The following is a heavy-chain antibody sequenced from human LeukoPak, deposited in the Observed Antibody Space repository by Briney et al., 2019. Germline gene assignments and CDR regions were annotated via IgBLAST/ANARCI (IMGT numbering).Heavy chain of an antibody. Sequence: GGSLRLSCSASGFTFSSYAMHWVRQAPGKGLEYVSAISSNGGSTYYADSVMGRFTISRDNSKNTLYLQMSSLRAEDTAVYYCVKEVGTAIDYWGQGTLVTVSS. CDR1: GFTFSSYA. J-gene: IGHJ4*02. V-gene: IGHV3-64D*06. CDR2: ISSNGGST. D-gene: IGHD5-18*01. CDR3: VKEVGTAIDY.